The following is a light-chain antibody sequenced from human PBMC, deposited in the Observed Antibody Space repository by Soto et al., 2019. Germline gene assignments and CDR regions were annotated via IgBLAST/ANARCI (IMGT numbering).Light chain of an antibody. CDR2: EVT. Sequence: QSVLTQPPSASGSPGQSVTISCTGTSSDVGAYNYVSWYQQHAGKAPILVIYEVTKRPSGVPDRFSGSKSANTASLTVSGLQAEDEADYYCSSFASSNTWVFGGGTQLTVL. V-gene: IGLV2-8*01. CDR3: SSFASSNTWV. CDR1: SSDVGAYNY. J-gene: IGLJ3*02.